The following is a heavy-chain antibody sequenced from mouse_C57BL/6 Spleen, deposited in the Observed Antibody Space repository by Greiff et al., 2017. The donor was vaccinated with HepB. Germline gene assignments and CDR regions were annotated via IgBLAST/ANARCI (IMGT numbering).Heavy chain of an antibody. Sequence: QVQLQQSGAELVKPGASVKLSCKASGYTFTSYWMHWVKQRPGQGLEWIGMIHPNSGSTNYNEKFKSKATLTVDKSSSTAYMQLSSLTSEDSAVYYCARGGPYYDVGFAYWGQGTLVTVSA. V-gene: IGHV1-64*01. CDR3: ARGGPYYDVGFAY. D-gene: IGHD1-1*01. CDR2: IHPNSGST. CDR1: GYTFTSYW. J-gene: IGHJ3*01.